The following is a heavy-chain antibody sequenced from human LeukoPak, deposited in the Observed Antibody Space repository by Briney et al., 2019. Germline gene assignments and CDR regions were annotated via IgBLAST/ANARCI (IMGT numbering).Heavy chain of an antibody. J-gene: IGHJ4*02. CDR2: IRGTGKRT. CDR3: AKKKGGSELPFDY. V-gene: IGHV3-23*01. Sequence: PGGSLRLSCAASGFTFSDNIMTLVRQAPGRGLQWVSSIRGTGKRTYYADSVKGRFTISRDNSKNTLYLQMNSLRAEDTAVYFCAKKKGGSELPFDYWGQGTPVTVSS. CDR1: GFTFSDNI. D-gene: IGHD3-10*01.